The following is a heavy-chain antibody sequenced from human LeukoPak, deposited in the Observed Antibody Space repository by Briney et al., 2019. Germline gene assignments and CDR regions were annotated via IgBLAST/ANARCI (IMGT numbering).Heavy chain of an antibody. J-gene: IGHJ4*02. D-gene: IGHD5-12*01. V-gene: IGHV3-7*01. CDR2: INQDGSEE. CDR3: VRDGGVSGYDLLDY. Sequence: GGSLRLSCAASGFTFSHYWTTWVRQAPGKGLEWVAQINQDGSEEYYMDSVEARFTISRDNAKNSVFLQMNSLRAEDTAVYYCVRDGGVSGYDLLDYWGQGTVVTVSS. CDR1: GFTFSHYW.